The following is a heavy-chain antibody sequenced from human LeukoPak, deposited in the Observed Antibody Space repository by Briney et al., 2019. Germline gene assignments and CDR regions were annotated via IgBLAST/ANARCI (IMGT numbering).Heavy chain of an antibody. Sequence: SETLSLTCTVSGGSISTYYWSWIRQPPGKGLEWIGYIYYSGSTNYNPSLKSRVTISVDTSKNQFSLKLSSVTAADAAVYYCARWARGVGFDPWGQGTLVTVSS. CDR1: GGSISTYY. V-gene: IGHV4-59*01. CDR2: IYYSGST. D-gene: IGHD3-10*01. CDR3: ARWARGVGFDP. J-gene: IGHJ5*02.